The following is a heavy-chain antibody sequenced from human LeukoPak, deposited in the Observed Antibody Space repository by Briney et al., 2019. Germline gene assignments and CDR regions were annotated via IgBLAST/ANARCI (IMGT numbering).Heavy chain of an antibody. Sequence: SETLSLTCAVYGGSFSGYYWSWIRQPPGKGLEWIGEINHSGSTNYNPSLKSRVTMSVDTSKNQFSLKLSSVTAADTAVYYCAREPPGDDAFDIWGQGTMVTVSS. D-gene: IGHD1-26*01. J-gene: IGHJ3*02. CDR3: AREPPGDDAFDI. CDR2: INHSGST. V-gene: IGHV4-34*01. CDR1: GGSFSGYY.